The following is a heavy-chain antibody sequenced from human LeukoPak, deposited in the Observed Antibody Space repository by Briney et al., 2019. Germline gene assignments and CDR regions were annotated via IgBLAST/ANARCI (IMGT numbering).Heavy chain of an antibody. CDR1: GFTFSTSW. Sequence: GGSLRLSCVASGFTFSTSWMNWVRQAPGKGLEWVANIKGDGSVQSYVDSVKGRFTISRDNSKNSLYLQINSLRAEDTAVYYCARLGFEVAARYNFDYWGKGALVTVSS. V-gene: IGHV3-7*05. D-gene: IGHD6-6*01. J-gene: IGHJ4*02. CDR3: ARLGFEVAARYNFDY. CDR2: IKGDGSVQ.